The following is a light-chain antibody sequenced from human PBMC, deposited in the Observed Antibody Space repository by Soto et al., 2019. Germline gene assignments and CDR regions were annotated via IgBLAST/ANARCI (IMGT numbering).Light chain of an antibody. CDR1: HSVNNK. V-gene: IGKV3-11*01. CDR2: DTS. J-gene: IGKJ2*01. CDR3: QQRADLPYT. Sequence: VLTQSPATVSLSPGDRASLSCRASHSVNNKLAWYQHKPGQGPRLLIYDTSNRATGIPARFSGSGSGTEFILPINIVEPADFAVYFCQQRADLPYTYGPGTKLEI.